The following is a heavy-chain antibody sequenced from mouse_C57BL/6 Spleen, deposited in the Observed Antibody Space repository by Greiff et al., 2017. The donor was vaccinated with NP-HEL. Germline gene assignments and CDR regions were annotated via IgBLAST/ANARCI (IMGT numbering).Heavy chain of an antibody. Sequence: QVQLQQPGTELVKPGASVKLSCKASGYTFTSYWMHWVKQRPGQGLEWIGNINPSNGGTNYNETFKSKATLTVDKSSSTAYMQLSSLTSEDSAVYYCARGGSTVVATRAMDYWGQGTSVTVSS. CDR2: INPSNGGT. CDR3: ARGGSTVVATRAMDY. CDR1: GYTFTSYW. V-gene: IGHV1-53*01. D-gene: IGHD1-1*01. J-gene: IGHJ4*01.